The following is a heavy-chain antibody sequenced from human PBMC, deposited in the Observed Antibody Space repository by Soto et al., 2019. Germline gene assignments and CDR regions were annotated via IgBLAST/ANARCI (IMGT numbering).Heavy chain of an antibody. CDR1: EFTFINYA. CDR3: ARGPSYSDSYFDY. Sequence: PGVSQRLSCAASEFTFINYAVRWVRQPPGKGLQWLAVISYDGNNKYYADSVEGRFTISRDNSKNTVYLQMNSLRLEDTAVYYCARGPSYSDSYFDYWGQGTLVTVSS. CDR2: ISYDGNNK. J-gene: IGHJ4*02. V-gene: IGHV3-30*03. D-gene: IGHD4-17*01.